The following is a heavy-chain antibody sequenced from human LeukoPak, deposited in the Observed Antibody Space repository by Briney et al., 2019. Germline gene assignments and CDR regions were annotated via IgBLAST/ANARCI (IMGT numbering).Heavy chain of an antibody. CDR1: GITVSTNY. CDR3: TRDPTNYGDYVNRIGAFDI. V-gene: IGHV3-53*01. J-gene: IGHJ3*02. CDR2: IYSGGTS. Sequence: GGSLRLSCAASGITVSTNYMNWVRQAPGKGLEWVAVIYSGGTSYYADSVKGRFTISRDNSKNTLFLQMNNLRAEDTAVYYCTRDPTNYGDYVNRIGAFDIWGQGTMVTVSS. D-gene: IGHD4-17*01.